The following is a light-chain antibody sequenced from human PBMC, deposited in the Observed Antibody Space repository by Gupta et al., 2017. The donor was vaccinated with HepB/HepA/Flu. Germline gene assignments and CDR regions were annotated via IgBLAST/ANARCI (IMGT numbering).Light chain of an antibody. CDR3: SSVTGNNNYV. CDR2: EVT. Sequence: SALTQPPSATGSPVQSVTTSCTGTSSTIGGYNYVSWYQQHTGKAHKLIIYEVTKRPSGFPDRFSGSKAANTASLTVSGLQDEDEADYYCSSVTGNNNYVFGTGTKVTVL. V-gene: IGLV2-8*01. CDR1: SSTIGGYNY. J-gene: IGLJ1*01.